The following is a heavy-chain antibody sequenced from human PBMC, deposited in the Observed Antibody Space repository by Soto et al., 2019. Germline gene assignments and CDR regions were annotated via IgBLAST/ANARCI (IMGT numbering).Heavy chain of an antibody. Sequence: SETLSLTCTVSGGSLNSDSYYWGWIRQPPGKGLEWIGYIYYSGSTYYNPSLKSRVTISVDTSKNQFSLKLSSVTAADTAVYYCARARWTTVTYYYFDYWGQGTLVTVSS. CDR2: IYYSGST. V-gene: IGHV4-30-4*01. D-gene: IGHD4-4*01. J-gene: IGHJ4*02. CDR3: ARARWTTVTYYYFDY. CDR1: GGSLNSDSYY.